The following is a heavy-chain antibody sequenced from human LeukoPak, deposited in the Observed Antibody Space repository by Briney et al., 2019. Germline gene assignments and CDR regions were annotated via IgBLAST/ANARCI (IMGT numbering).Heavy chain of an antibody. CDR3: AKDYRYSSSWLWGPFDY. Sequence: PEGSLRLSCAASGFTFSSYGMHWVRQAPGKGLEWVAVISYDGSNKYYADSVKGRFTISRDNSKNTLYLQMNSLRAEDTAVYYCAKDYRYSSSWLWGPFDYWGQGTLVTVSS. D-gene: IGHD6-13*01. CDR1: GFTFSSYG. V-gene: IGHV3-30*18. J-gene: IGHJ4*02. CDR2: ISYDGSNK.